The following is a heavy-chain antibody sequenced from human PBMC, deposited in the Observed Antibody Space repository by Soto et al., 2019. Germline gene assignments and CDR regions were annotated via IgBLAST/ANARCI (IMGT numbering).Heavy chain of an antibody. V-gene: IGHV4-59*01. Sequence: SETLSLTCTVSGGSISSYYWSWIRQPPGKGLEWIGYIYYSGSTNYNPSLKSRVTISVDTSKNQFSLKLSSVTAADTAVYYCARERYYGIDVWGQGTTVTVSS. CDR3: ARERYYGIDV. J-gene: IGHJ6*02. CDR2: IYYSGST. CDR1: GGSISSYY.